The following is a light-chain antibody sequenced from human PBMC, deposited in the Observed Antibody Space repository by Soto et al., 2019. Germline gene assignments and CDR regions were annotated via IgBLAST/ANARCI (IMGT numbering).Light chain of an antibody. J-gene: IGKJ1*01. CDR3: QQSYSTLWT. CDR1: QSISSY. Sequence: DIQMTQTHYSLSASVGDRVTITCRASQSISSYLNWYQQKPGKAPKLLIYAASSLQSGVPSRFSGSGSGTDFTLTISSLQPEDFATYYCQQSYSTLWTFGQGTKVDI. CDR2: AAS. V-gene: IGKV1-39*01.